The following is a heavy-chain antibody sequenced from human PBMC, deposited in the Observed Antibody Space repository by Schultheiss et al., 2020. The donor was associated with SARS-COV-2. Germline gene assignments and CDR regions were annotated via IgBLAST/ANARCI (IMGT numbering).Heavy chain of an antibody. CDR1: GGSISRGGNS. Sequence: SETLSLTCVVSGGSISRGGNSWSWIRQPPGKGLEWMGYIYHSGSTDYNPSLKSRISMSVDTSKRHFPLKVSSVTAADTAVYYCARHSPYGSGRGVWFDPWGQGTLVTVSS. CDR2: IYHSGST. J-gene: IGHJ5*02. D-gene: IGHD3-10*01. V-gene: IGHV4-30-2*05. CDR3: ARHSPYGSGRGVWFDP.